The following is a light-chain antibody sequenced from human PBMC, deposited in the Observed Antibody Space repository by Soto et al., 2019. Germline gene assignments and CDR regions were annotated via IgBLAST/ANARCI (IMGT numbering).Light chain of an antibody. V-gene: IGLV2-11*01. CDR3: CSYAGSYTPVI. CDR2: DVT. J-gene: IGLJ2*01. CDR1: SGDVAGYNY. Sequence: QPVLTQPRSVSGSPGQSVTISCTGTSGDVAGYNYVSWYQLLPGKAPKLMIYDVTKRPSGVPDRFSASKSGNTASLTISGLQAEDEADYYCCSYAGSYTPVIFGGGTKLTVL.